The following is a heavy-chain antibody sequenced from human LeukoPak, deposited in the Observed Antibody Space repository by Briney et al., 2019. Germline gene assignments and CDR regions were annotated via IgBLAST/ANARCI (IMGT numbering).Heavy chain of an antibody. CDR1: GGSISSGSYY. CDR2: IYTSGST. CDR3: AREGKYYDILTGYYPPAYYYYMDV. V-gene: IGHV4-61*02. Sequence: SETLSLTCTVSGGSISSGSYYWSWIRQPAGKGLEWIGRIYTSGSTNYNPSLKSRVTISVDTSKNQFSLKLSSVTAADTAVYYCAREGKYYDILTGYYPPAYYYYMDVWGKGTTVTVSS. J-gene: IGHJ6*03. D-gene: IGHD3-9*01.